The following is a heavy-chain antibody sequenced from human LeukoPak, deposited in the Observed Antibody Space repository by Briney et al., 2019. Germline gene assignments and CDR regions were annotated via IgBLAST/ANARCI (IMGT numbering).Heavy chain of an antibody. CDR3: ARASWGVFDY. V-gene: IGHV4-59*01. Sequence: SETLSLTCTVSGGSISSYYWSWIRQPPGKGPEWIGYIYYSGSTNYNPSLKSRVTISVDTSKNQFSLKLSSVTAADTAVYYCARASWGVFDYWGQGTLVTVSS. CDR2: IYYSGST. D-gene: IGHD3-16*01. CDR1: GGSISSYY. J-gene: IGHJ4*02.